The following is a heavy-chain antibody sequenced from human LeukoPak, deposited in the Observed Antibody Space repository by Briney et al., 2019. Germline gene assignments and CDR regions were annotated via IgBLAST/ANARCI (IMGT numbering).Heavy chain of an antibody. CDR1: ACTSTIHA. CDR3: AKTNDGGGYEWGDFFDF. Sequence: SVTVTCTAAACTSTIHAISLSRDAPAQGLGWVGGIISNLGTTNCAQNLQDRVTLTTDKSKNTAYIEMTSLTSEDTAVYYCAKTNDGGGYEWGDFFDFWGQGTLVTVSS. V-gene: IGHV1-69*10. D-gene: IGHD3-22*01. J-gene: IGHJ4*02. CDR2: IISNLGTT.